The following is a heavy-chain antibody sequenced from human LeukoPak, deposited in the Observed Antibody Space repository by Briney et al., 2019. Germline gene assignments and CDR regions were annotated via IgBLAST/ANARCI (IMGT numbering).Heavy chain of an antibody. CDR1: GFTFDDYA. J-gene: IGHJ4*02. V-gene: IGHV3-33*08. D-gene: IGHD6-19*01. CDR3: ARDRAVAEFDY. CDR2: IWYDGSNK. Sequence: GGSLRLSCAASGFTFDDYAMHWVRQAPGKGLEWVAVIWYDGSNKYYAGSVKGRFTISRDNSKNTLYPQMNSLRAEDTAVYYCARDRAVAEFDYWGQGTLVTVSS.